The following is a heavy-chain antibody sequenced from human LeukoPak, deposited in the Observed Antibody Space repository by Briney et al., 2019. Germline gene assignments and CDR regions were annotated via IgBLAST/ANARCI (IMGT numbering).Heavy chain of an antibody. D-gene: IGHD3-22*01. Sequence: SETLSLTCTVSGGSISSYYWSWIRQPPGKGLEWIGYIYYSGSTNYNPSLKSRVTISVDTSKNQFSLKLSSVTAADTAVHYCARGALTYYYDSSGPRTNWFDPWGQGTLVTVSS. CDR2: IYYSGST. CDR3: ARGALTYYYDSSGPRTNWFDP. V-gene: IGHV4-59*01. CDR1: GGSISSYY. J-gene: IGHJ5*02.